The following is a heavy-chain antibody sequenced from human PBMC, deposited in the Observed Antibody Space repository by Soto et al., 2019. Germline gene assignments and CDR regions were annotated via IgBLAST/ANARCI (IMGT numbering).Heavy chain of an antibody. D-gene: IGHD2-15*01. Sequence: GGSLRLSCAASGFTFSSYSMNWVRQAPGKGLEWVSSISSSSSYIYYADSVKGRFTISRDNAKNSLYLQMNSLRAEDTAVYYCARVRVGAAPLFDYWGQGTLVTVSS. CDR3: ARVRVGAAPLFDY. V-gene: IGHV3-21*01. CDR2: ISSSSSYI. J-gene: IGHJ4*02. CDR1: GFTFSSYS.